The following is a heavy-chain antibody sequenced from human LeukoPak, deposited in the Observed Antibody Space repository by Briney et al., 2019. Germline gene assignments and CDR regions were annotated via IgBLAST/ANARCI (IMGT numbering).Heavy chain of an antibody. CDR1: GGTFSSYA. Sequence: SMKVSCKASGGTFSSYAISWVRQAPGQGLEWMGGIIPIFGTANYAQKFQGRVTITADESTSTAYMELSSLRSEDTAVYYCARVPSPVAGFDYWGQGTLVTVSS. V-gene: IGHV1-69*13. CDR3: ARVPSPVAGFDY. CDR2: IIPIFGTA. J-gene: IGHJ4*02. D-gene: IGHD6-19*01.